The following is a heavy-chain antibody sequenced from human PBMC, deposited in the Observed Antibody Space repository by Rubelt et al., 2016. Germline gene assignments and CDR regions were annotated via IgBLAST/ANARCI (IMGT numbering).Heavy chain of an antibody. Sequence: HWVRQAPGKGLEWVAVIWYDGSNKYYADSVKGRFTISRDNSKNTLYLQMNSLRAEDTAVYYCARGIGGWYAFENWGQGTLVTVSS. J-gene: IGHJ4*02. D-gene: IGHD6-19*01. CDR2: IWYDGSNK. CDR3: ARGIGGWYAFEN. V-gene: IGHV3-33*01.